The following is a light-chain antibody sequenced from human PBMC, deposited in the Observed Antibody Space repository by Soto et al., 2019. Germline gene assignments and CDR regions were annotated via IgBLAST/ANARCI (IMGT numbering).Light chain of an antibody. CDR1: NIESKS. CDR2: DDS. J-gene: IGLJ2*01. Sequence: SYELTQPPSVSVAPGQTARITCGGNNIESKSVHWYQQRPGQAPVLVVHDDSDRPSGMPERISGSNSGNTATLTISRVEAGDEAEYYCQVWDGLSDHVIFGGGTKVTVL. CDR3: QVWDGLSDHVI. V-gene: IGLV3-21*02.